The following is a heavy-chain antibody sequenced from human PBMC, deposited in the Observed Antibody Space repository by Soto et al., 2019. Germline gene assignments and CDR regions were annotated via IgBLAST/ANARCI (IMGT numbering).Heavy chain of an antibody. CDR3: ATGLRFLEWLFPFDY. Sequence: GASVKVSCKVSGYTLTELSMHWVRQAPGKGLEWMGGFDPEDGETIYAQKFQGRVTMTEDTSTDTAYMELSSLRSEDTAVYYCATGLRFLEWLFPFDYWGQGTLVTVSS. V-gene: IGHV1-24*01. CDR2: FDPEDGET. J-gene: IGHJ4*02. CDR1: GYTLTELS. D-gene: IGHD3-3*01.